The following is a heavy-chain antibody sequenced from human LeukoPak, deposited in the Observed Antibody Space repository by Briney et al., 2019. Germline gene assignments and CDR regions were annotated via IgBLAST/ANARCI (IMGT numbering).Heavy chain of an antibody. D-gene: IGHD3-3*02. CDR1: GFTFSSYS. V-gene: IGHV3-23*01. CDR3: AKGPHFWSGPNYFDY. Sequence: GGSLRLSCAAPGFTFSSYSMNWVRQAPGKGLEWVSAISGSGGSTYYADSVKGRFTISRDNSKNTLYLQMNSLRAEDTAVYYCAKGPHFWSGPNYFDYWGQGTLVTVSS. CDR2: ISGSGGST. J-gene: IGHJ4*02.